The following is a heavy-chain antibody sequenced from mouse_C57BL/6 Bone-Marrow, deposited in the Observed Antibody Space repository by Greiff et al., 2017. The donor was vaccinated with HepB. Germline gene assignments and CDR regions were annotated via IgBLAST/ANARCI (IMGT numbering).Heavy chain of an antibody. V-gene: IGHV1-26*01. CDR1: GYTFTDYY. Sequence: EVKLQQSGPELVKPGASVKISCKASGYTFTDYYMNWVKQSHGKSLEWIGDINPNNGGTSYNQKFKGKATLTVDKSSSTAYMELRSLTSEDSAVYYCASSYYGSSYRFAYWGQGTLVTVSA. CDR3: ASSYYGSSYRFAY. J-gene: IGHJ3*01. D-gene: IGHD1-1*01. CDR2: INPNNGGT.